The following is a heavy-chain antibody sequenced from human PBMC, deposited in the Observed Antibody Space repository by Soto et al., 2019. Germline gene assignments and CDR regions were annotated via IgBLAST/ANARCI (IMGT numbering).Heavy chain of an antibody. CDR1: GFTFSSYE. V-gene: IGHV3-48*03. Sequence: EVQLVESGGGLVQPGGSLRLSCAASGFTFSSYEMNWVRQAPGKGLEWVSYISSSGSTIYYADSVKGRFTISRDNAKNALYLQMNSLRAEDTAVYYCARPNDAFDIWGQGTMVTVSS. CDR3: ARPNDAFDI. CDR2: ISSSGSTI. J-gene: IGHJ3*02.